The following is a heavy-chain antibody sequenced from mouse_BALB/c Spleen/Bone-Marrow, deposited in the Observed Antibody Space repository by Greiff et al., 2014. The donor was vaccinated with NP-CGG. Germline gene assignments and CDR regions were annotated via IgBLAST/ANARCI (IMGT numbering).Heavy chain of an antibody. CDR1: GYTFTSYW. V-gene: IGHV1-7*01. CDR2: INPSTGYT. J-gene: IGHJ2*01. D-gene: IGHD2-1*01. CDR3: ARSTPFY. Sequence: VKLLESGAELAKPGASVKMSCKASGYTFTSYWMHWVKQRPGQGLEWIGYINPSTGYTEYNQKFKDKATLTADKSSSTAYMQLSSLTSEDSAVYYCARSTPFYWGQGTTLTVSS.